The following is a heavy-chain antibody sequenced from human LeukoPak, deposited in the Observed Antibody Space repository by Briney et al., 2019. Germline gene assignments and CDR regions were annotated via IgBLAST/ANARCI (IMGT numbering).Heavy chain of an antibody. J-gene: IGHJ4*02. V-gene: IGHV3-7*04. CDR1: GFTFNSYW. CDR2: INQDGSVK. D-gene: IGHD6-13*01. Sequence: GGSLRLSCAASGFTFNSYWMNWVRQAPGKGLEWVANINQDGSVKYYVDSVKGRFTISRDNAKNSLYLQMNSLRAEDTAVYFCARDVHSRGSLDYWGQGTPVTVSS. CDR3: ARDVHSRGSLDY.